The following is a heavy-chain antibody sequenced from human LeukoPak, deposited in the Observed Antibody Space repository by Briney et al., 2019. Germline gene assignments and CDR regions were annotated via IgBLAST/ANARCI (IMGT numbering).Heavy chain of an antibody. J-gene: IGHJ5*02. CDR2: INAGNDNT. Sequence: ASVKVSCKASGYTFTSYAMHWVRHAPGQRLEWMGWINAGNDNTKYSQKFQGRVTITRDTSASTAYMELSSLRSEDTAVYYCARDLGYCTGGTCYPNWFDPWGQGTLVTVS. CDR1: GYTFTSYA. D-gene: IGHD2-15*01. CDR3: ARDLGYCTGGTCYPNWFDP. V-gene: IGHV1-3*01.